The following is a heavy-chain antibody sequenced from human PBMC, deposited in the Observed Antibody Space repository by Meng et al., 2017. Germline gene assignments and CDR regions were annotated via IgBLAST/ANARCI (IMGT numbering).Heavy chain of an antibody. Sequence: VQLVGSGGGLVQPGGSLRLSCAASGFTFSSYWMHWVRQAPGKGLVWVAVISYDGSNKYYADSVKGRFTISRDNSKNTLYLQMNSLRAEDTAVYYCAFSYGSGSYNYWGQGTLITVSS. V-gene: IGHV3-30*03. D-gene: IGHD3-10*01. J-gene: IGHJ4*02. CDR2: ISYDGSNK. CDR3: AFSYGSGSYNY. CDR1: GFTFSSYW.